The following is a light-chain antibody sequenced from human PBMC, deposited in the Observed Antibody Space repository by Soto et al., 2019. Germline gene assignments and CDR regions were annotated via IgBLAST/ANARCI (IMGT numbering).Light chain of an antibody. Sequence: ALTQPASVSGSPGQSITISCTGTSGDIGSYNRVSWYQQHPGKAPKLIIYEVTDRPSGVSNRFSGSKSGSTASLTISGLQAEDEAEYYCSSYTNINTRACVFGTGTKVTVL. CDR1: SGDIGSYNR. CDR3: SSYTNINTRACV. CDR2: EVT. V-gene: IGLV2-14*01. J-gene: IGLJ1*01.